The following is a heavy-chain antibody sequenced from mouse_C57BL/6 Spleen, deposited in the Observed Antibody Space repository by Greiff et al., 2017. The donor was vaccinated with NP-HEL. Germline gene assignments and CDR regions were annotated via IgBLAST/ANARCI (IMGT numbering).Heavy chain of an antibody. Sequence: EVKLVESGGGLVKPGGSLKLSCAASGFTFSSYAMSWVRQTPEKRLEWVATISDGGSYTYNPANVQGRFTISRDNAKNNLYLQMSHLKSEDTAMYDCARDFYGSSSGYFDYWGQGTTLTVSS. CDR2: ISDGGSYT. J-gene: IGHJ2*01. V-gene: IGHV5-4*01. D-gene: IGHD1-1*01. CDR3: ARDFYGSSSGYFDY. CDR1: GFTFSSYA.